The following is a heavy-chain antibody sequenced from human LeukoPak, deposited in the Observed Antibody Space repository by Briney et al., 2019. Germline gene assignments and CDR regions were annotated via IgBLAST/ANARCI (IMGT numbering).Heavy chain of an antibody. CDR2: IKQDGSEK. J-gene: IGHJ4*02. CDR1: RFTLSNYW. D-gene: IGHD2-2*01. Sequence: GGSLTLACAVARFTLSNYWMSWVRQAPGKGLEWVANIKQDGSEKYYVDSVKGRFTISRDNAKNSMYLQMNSLRAEDRAVYYCARDRCSSTSCFIDYWRQGTLVTVSS. CDR3: ARDRCSSTSCFIDY. V-gene: IGHV3-7*04.